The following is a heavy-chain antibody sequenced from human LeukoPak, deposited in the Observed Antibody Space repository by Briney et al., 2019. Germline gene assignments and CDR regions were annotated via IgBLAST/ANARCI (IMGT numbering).Heavy chain of an antibody. V-gene: IGHV1-2*02. CDR1: GYTFTGYY. CDR3: ARADSVPAGDYHYWYMDV. Sequence: AASVKVSCKAFGYTFTGYYMHWVRQAPGQGPEWMGWINPNSGGTNYAQKFQGRVTMTRDTSISTVYMELSSLRSDDTAVYYCARADSVPAGDYHYWYMDVWGKGTTVTVSS. D-gene: IGHD2-2*01. J-gene: IGHJ6*03. CDR2: INPNSGGT.